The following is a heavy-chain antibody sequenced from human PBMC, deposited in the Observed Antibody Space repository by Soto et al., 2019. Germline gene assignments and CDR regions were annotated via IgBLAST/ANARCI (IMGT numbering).Heavy chain of an antibody. Sequence: ASVKVSCKASGGTFSSYAISWVRQAPGQGLEWMGGIIPIFGTANYAQKFQGRVTITADESTSTAYMELSSLRSDDTAVYYCARDQTAAGTVDYWGQGTLVTVSS. V-gene: IGHV1-69*13. J-gene: IGHJ4*02. CDR2: IIPIFGTA. CDR1: GGTFSSYA. CDR3: ARDQTAAGTVDY. D-gene: IGHD6-13*01.